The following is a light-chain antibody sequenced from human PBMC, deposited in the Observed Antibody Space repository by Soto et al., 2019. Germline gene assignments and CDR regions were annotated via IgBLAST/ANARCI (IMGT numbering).Light chain of an antibody. CDR1: QTVTTY. J-gene: IGKJ1*01. Sequence: DIQMTQSPSSLSASVGDRVTITCRASQTVTTYLNWYQQKPGKAPKLLIYAASTLQSGVPSRFSGSGSGTDVTLTIRSLQPEDFATYYCQQSYSTTWTFGQGTKVDIK. CDR2: AAS. CDR3: QQSYSTTWT. V-gene: IGKV1-39*01.